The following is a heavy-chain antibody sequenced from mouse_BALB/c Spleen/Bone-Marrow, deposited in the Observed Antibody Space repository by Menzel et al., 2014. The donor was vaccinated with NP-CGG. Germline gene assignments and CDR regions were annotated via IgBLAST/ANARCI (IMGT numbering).Heavy chain of an antibody. Sequence: EVMLVESGPDLVKPGASVKMSCKASGYTFTDFYMKWVKQSHGKRLKWIGDINPNNGNTFYNQKFKGKASLTVDKSSTTAYMQLNSLTSEDSAVYYRARSRAMDYWGQGTSVTVSS. J-gene: IGHJ4*01. V-gene: IGHV1-26*01. CDR2: INPNNGNT. CDR1: GYTFTDFY. CDR3: ARSRAMDY.